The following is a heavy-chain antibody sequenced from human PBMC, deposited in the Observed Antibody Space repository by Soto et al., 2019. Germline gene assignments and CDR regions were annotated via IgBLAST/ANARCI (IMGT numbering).Heavy chain of an antibody. CDR3: VRDTYDTSADY. Sequence: QVQLVESGGGVVQPGRSLRLSCVVSKFTFSDYGMHWIRQAPDKGLEWLGTIWYDGSKTIYGDSVRGRFTIFRDNSKNTLYLQMNSLRVEDTAVYYCVRDTYDTSADYWGRGSLVIVSS. J-gene: IGHJ4*02. CDR2: IWYDGSKT. CDR1: KFTFSDYG. V-gene: IGHV3-33*01. D-gene: IGHD3-22*01.